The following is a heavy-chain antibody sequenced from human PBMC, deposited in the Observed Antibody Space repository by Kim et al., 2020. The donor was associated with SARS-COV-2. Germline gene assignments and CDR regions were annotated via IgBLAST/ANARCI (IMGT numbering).Heavy chain of an antibody. D-gene: IGHD4-17*01. J-gene: IGHJ6*02. CDR3: ARYAADYGDYEGGQGYYCMDV. CDR1: GGTFSSYA. V-gene: IGHV1-69*10. CDR2: IIPILGIA. Sequence: SVKVSCKASGGTFSSYAISWVRQAPGQGLEWMGGIIPILGIANYAQKFQGRVTITADESTSTAYMELSSLRSEDTAVYYCARYAADYGDYEGGQGYYCMDVWGQGTRVTVSS.